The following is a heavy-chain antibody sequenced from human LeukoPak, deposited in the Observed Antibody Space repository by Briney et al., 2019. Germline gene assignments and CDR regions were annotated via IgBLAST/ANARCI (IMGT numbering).Heavy chain of an antibody. CDR2: ISYDGSNK. V-gene: IGHV3-30*18. D-gene: IGHD3-10*01. Sequence: GRSLRLSCAASGITFSSYGMHWVRQAPGKGLEWVAVISYDGSNKYYADSVKGRFTISRDNSKNTLYLQMNSLRAEDTAVYYRAKDTYYGSGSYPTGDWGQGTLVTVSS. J-gene: IGHJ4*02. CDR1: GITFSSYG. CDR3: AKDTYYGSGSYPTGD.